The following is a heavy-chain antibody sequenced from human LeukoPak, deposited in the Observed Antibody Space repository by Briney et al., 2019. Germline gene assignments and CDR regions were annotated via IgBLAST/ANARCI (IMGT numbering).Heavy chain of an antibody. CDR2: IYYSGST. V-gene: IGHV4-59*12. CDR3: ARGGVRWYPDY. J-gene: IGHJ4*02. Sequence: SETLSLTCTVSGGSISSYYWSWIRQPPGKGLEWIGYIYYSGSTNYNPSLKSRVTISVDTSKNQFSLKLRSVTAADTAVYYCARGGVRWYPDYWGQGTLVTVSS. D-gene: IGHD4-23*01. CDR1: GGSISSYY.